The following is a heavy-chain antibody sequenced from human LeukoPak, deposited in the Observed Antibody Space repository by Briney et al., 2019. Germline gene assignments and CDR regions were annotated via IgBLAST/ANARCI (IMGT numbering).Heavy chain of an antibody. CDR1: GGSFSGYY. D-gene: IGHD5-24*01. J-gene: IGHJ4*02. V-gene: IGHV4-59*01. Sequence: PSETLSLTCAVYGGSFSGYYWSWIRQPPGKGLEWIGYIYNSGGINYDPSLKSRVAISVDTSKNQFSLKLNSVTAADTAVYYCARTNGYTYFDYWGQGTLVTVSS. CDR3: ARTNGYTYFDY. CDR2: IYNSGGI.